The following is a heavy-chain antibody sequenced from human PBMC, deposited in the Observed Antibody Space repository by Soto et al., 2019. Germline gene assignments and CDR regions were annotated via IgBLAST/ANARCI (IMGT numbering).Heavy chain of an antibody. V-gene: IGHV3-21*06. D-gene: IGHD3-22*01. CDR1: GFAFSTYS. CDR3: VTALRSRGYSAW. J-gene: IGHJ4*02. CDR2: ISGSGNYT. Sequence: PGGSLRLSCAASGFAFSTYSMSWVRQAPGKGLEWVSSISGSGNYTHYADFLRGRFTISRDNAKTSLFLQMDSLRAEATAVYSFVTALRSRGYSAWWRQGLLVT.